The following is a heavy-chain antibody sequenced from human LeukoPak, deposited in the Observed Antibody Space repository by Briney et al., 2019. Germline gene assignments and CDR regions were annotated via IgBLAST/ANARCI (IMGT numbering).Heavy chain of an antibody. J-gene: IGHJ6*03. D-gene: IGHD3-10*01. CDR2: INPNSGGT. V-gene: IGHV1-2*06. CDR1: GYTFTGYY. CDR3: ARGGPRPCYYYYMDV. Sequence: GASVKVSCKASGYTFTGYYMHWVRQAPGQGLEWMGRINPNSGGTNYAQKFQGRVTMTRDTSISTAYMELSRLRSDDTAVYYCARGGPRPCYYYYMDVWGKGTTVTVSS.